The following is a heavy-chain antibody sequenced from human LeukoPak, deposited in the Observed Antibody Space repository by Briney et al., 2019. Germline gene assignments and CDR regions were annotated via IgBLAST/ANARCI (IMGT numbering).Heavy chain of an antibody. D-gene: IGHD6-19*01. J-gene: IGHJ3*02. V-gene: IGHV4-59*08. CDR2: IYYSGST. CDR1: GGSISSYY. CDR3: ARQRSGWWVGAFDI. Sequence: PSETLSLTCTVSGGSISSYYWSWIRQPPGKGLEWIEYIYYSGSTNYNPSLKSRVTISVDTSKNQFSLKLSSVTAADTAVYYCARQRSGWWVGAFDIWGQGTMVTVSS.